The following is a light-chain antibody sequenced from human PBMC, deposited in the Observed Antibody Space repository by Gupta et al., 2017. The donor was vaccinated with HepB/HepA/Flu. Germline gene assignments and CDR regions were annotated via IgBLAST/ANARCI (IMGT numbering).Light chain of an antibody. V-gene: IGKV6-21*01. Sequence: EIVLTQSPDFQSVTPKEKVTITCRATQSIGTSLHCYQQKPRQSPKLLIKYTSQSFSGVPPRFSGSGSGTEFTLTINSLEAEDAATYFCQQTFTLPWTFGQGTKVEIK. CDR2: YTS. CDR3: QQTFTLPWT. CDR1: QSIGTS. J-gene: IGKJ1*01.